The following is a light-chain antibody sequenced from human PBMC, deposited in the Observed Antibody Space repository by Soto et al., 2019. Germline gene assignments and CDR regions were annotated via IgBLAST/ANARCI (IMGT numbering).Light chain of an antibody. CDR1: QSVSSSF. J-gene: IGKJ4*01. Sequence: EIVLTQSPGTLSLSPGERATLSCRASQSVSSSFLAWYQQKPGQAPRLLIYGASSRATGIPDRFSGSGSGTDFTFTISRLEPEYVAVYYCQQYGSSPLTFGGGTKVEIK. V-gene: IGKV3-20*01. CDR3: QQYGSSPLT. CDR2: GAS.